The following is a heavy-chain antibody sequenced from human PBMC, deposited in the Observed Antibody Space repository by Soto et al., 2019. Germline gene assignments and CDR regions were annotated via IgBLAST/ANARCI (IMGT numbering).Heavy chain of an antibody. CDR1: SGSLSGYY. Sequence: ETLSLTCSLYSGSLSGYYWSWIRQPPGKGLEWIGEISPSGTTNYSPSLKSRVSISVDTSKNQFSLNLTSLTAADTAVYYCARAPKVSGSAQTRPDFWGQGSLVTSPQ. CDR3: ARAPKVSGSAQTRPDF. J-gene: IGHJ4*02. V-gene: IGHV4-34*01. CDR2: ISPSGTT. D-gene: IGHD6-6*01.